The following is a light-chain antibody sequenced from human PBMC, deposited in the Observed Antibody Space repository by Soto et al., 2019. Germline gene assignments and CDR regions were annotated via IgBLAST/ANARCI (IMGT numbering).Light chain of an antibody. CDR1: SSDVGAYNY. V-gene: IGLV2-14*01. J-gene: IGLJ1*01. CDR3: SSFTTCRTYV. Sequence: QSALTQPASVSGYPGQSITISCSGASSDVGAYNYVAWCQQHPGKGPKLLIYDVSNRPSGFSSRFSGSNSGNTASLTISGLRAEDEADSFCSSFTTCRTYVFGTVTKLTVL. CDR2: DVS.